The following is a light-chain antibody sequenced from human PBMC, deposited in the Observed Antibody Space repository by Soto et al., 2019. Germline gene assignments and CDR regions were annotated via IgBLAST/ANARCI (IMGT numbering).Light chain of an antibody. Sequence: QSALTQPASVSGSPGQSITISCTGTSSDVGGYNYVSWYQPHPGKAPKLMISSVSSRPSGVSNRFSGSKSGNTASLTISGLQPEDEADYYCSSYTSSDTYVFGTGTKVTVL. J-gene: IGLJ1*01. CDR2: SVS. CDR3: SSYTSSDTYV. V-gene: IGLV2-14*03. CDR1: SSDVGGYNY.